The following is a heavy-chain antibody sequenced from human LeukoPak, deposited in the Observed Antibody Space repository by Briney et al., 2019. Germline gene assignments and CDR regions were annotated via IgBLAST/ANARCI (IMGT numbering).Heavy chain of an antibody. CDR2: ISWNSGSI. CDR1: GFTFDDYA. V-gene: IGHV3-9*01. J-gene: IGHJ4*02. CDR3: AKDGPFGSN. Sequence: GGSLRLSCAASGFTFDDYAMHWVRQAPGKGLEWVSGISWNSGSIGYADSVKGRFTISRDNAKNSPYLQMNSLRAEDTALYYCAKDGPFGSNWGQGTLVTVSS. D-gene: IGHD3-16*01.